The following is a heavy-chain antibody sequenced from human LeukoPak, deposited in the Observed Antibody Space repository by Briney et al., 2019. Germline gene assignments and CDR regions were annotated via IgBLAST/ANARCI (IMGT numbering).Heavy chain of an antibody. CDR1: GGSFSGYY. CDR3: ARGLRYCTNGVCYGKNWFDP. J-gene: IGHJ5*02. D-gene: IGHD2-8*01. CDR2: INHSGST. V-gene: IGHV4-34*01. Sequence: PSETLSLTCAVYGGSFSGYYWSWIRQPPGKGLEWIGEINHSGSTNYNPSLKSRVTISVDTSKNQFSLKLSSVTAADTAVYYCARGLRYCTNGVCYGKNWFDPWGQGTLVTVSS.